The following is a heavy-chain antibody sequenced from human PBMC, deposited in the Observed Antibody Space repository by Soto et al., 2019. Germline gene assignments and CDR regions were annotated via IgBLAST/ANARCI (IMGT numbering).Heavy chain of an antibody. Sequence: GASVKVSCRASGYIFTNYYIHWLRQAPGQGLEWMAIINPLPTSGSTNYAQKFQGRVTVTRDTSTSTVYLGLSSLRSDDTAVYYCARDLAAAAYWGQGTLVTVSS. V-gene: IGHV1-46*01. D-gene: IGHD6-13*01. CDR3: ARDLAAAAY. CDR2: INPLPTSGST. CDR1: GYIFTNYY. J-gene: IGHJ4*02.